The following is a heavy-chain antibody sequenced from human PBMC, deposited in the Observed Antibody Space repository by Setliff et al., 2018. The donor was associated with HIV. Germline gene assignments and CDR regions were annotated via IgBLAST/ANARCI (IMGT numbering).Heavy chain of an antibody. J-gene: IGHJ6*02. V-gene: IGHV1-18*01. D-gene: IGHD1-7*01. CDR3: ARDLSHRTTGYYYGMDV. CDR1: GGTLNDYA. CDR2: ISAYNGNT. Sequence: ASVKVSCKASGGTLNDYAISWVRQAPGQGLEWMGWISAYNGNTNYAQKLQGRVTMTTDKSTSTAYMELRSLRSDDTAVYYCARDLSHRTTGYYYGMDVWGQGTTVTVSS.